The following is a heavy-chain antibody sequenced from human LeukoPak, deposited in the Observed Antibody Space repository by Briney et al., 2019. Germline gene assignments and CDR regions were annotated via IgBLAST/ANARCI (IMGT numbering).Heavy chain of an antibody. CDR2: INHSGST. CDR3: ARMVQWWFAGFDY. V-gene: IGHV4-34*01. D-gene: IGHD2-15*01. CDR1: GGSFSGYY. Sequence: PSETLSLTCAVYGGSFSGYYWSWIRQPPGKGLEWIGEINHSGSTNYNPCLKSRVTISVDTSKNQFSLKLSSVTAADTAVYYCARMVQWWFAGFDYWGQGTLVTVSS. J-gene: IGHJ4*02.